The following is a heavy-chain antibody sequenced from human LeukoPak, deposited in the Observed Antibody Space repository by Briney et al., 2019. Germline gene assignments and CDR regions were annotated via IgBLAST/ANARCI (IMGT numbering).Heavy chain of an antibody. CDR2: IIPILGIA. CDR3: ARVYSSTTDYYFDY. D-gene: IGHD2-2*01. V-gene: IGHV1-69*04. J-gene: IGHJ4*02. Sequence: ASVKVPCKASGGTFSSYAISWVRQAPGQGLEWMGRIIPILGIANYAQKFQGRVTITADKSTSTAYMELSSLRSEDTAVYYCARVYSSTTDYYFDYWGQGTLVTVSS. CDR1: GGTFSSYA.